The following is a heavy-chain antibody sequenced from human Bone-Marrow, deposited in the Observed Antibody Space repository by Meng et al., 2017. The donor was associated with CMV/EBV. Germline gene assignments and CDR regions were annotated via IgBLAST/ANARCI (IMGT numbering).Heavy chain of an antibody. CDR2: IYSGGAT. V-gene: IGHV3-66*01. Sequence: AASGFTLTSNHMLWVRQAPGKGLEWVSLIYSGGATSYADSVKGRFTISRDTSKNTVFLQMNSLRVEDTAIYYCARDGRSFGGSSPDWGQGALVTVSS. CDR1: GFTLTSNH. J-gene: IGHJ4*02. CDR3: ARDGRSFGGSSPD. D-gene: IGHD3-10*01.